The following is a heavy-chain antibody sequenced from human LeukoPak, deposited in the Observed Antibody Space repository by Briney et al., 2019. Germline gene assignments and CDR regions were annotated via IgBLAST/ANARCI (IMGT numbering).Heavy chain of an antibody. J-gene: IGHJ6*03. CDR1: GFTFSSYG. CDR3: AKGGGYEAQYYYYYLDV. CDR2: IRYDGSNK. D-gene: IGHD5-12*01. V-gene: IGHV3-30*02. Sequence: GGSLRLSCAASGFTFSSYGMHWVRQAPGKGLEWVAFIRYDGSNKYYADSVKGRFTISRDNSKNTLYLQMKSLRAEDTAVYYCAKGGGYEAQYYYYYLDVWGKGTAVTISS.